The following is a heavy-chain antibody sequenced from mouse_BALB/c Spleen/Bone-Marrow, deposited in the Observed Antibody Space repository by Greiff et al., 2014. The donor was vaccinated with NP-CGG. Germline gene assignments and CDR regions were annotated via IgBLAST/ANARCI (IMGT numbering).Heavy chain of an antibody. Sequence: VQLQQPGAGLVKPGASVKLSCTASGFNIKDTYMHWVKQRPEQGLEWIGRIDPANGNTKYDPKFQGKATTTADTSSNTAYLQLSSLTSEDTAVYYCAMYYYGSSLFAYWGQGTLVTVSA. V-gene: IGHV14-3*02. CDR3: AMYYYGSSLFAY. D-gene: IGHD1-1*01. CDR1: GFNIKDTY. CDR2: IDPANGNT. J-gene: IGHJ3*01.